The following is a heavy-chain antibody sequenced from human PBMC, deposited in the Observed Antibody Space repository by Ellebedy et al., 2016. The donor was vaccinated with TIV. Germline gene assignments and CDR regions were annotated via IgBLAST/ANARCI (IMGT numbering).Heavy chain of an antibody. Sequence: GGSLRLSXAASGFTFSDYWTHWVRQAPGKGLVCVSRISNDAITSDYAYSVKGRFAISRDNAKNTLYLQMNSLTVEDTAVYYCARGIRRYCSAATCSDYYTLDFWGQGTTVTVSS. CDR3: ARGIRRYCSAATCSDYYTLDF. J-gene: IGHJ6*02. D-gene: IGHD2-15*01. V-gene: IGHV3-74*01. CDR1: GFTFSDYW. CDR2: ISNDAITS.